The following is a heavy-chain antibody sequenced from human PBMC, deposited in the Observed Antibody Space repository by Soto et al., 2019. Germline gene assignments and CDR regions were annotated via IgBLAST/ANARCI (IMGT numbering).Heavy chain of an antibody. D-gene: IGHD2-21*02. CDR1: CGSISSSSYF. CDR3: ARHPSDFWFDP. V-gene: IGHV4-39*01. Sequence: PSETLSLTCRFSCGSISSSSYFWGWIRQPPGKGLEWIGSIYYSGSTYYNPSLKSRVTVSVDSSKNQFSLKLSSVTAVDTAVYYCARHPSDFWFDPWGQGTLVTVSS. J-gene: IGHJ5*02. CDR2: IYYSGST.